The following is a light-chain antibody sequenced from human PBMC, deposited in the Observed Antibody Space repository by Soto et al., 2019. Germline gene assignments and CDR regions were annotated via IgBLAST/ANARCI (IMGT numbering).Light chain of an antibody. V-gene: IGKV3-20*01. Sequence: EIVLTQSPGTLSLSPGERATLSCRASQSVSSSYLAWYQQKPGQAPRLLIYGASSRATGIPDRFSGSGSGTDFTLAISRLEPEDFEVYYCQQYGSSPPFTCGPGPKVDIK. CDR2: GAS. CDR1: QSVSSSY. J-gene: IGKJ3*01. CDR3: QQYGSSPPFT.